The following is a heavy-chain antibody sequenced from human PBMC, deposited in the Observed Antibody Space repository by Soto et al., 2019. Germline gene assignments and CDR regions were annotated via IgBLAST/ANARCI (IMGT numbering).Heavy chain of an antibody. CDR1: GYSFTNYW. CDR3: ALGATASS. Sequence: PGESLKISCKASGYSFTNYWIGWVRQMPGKGLEWMGITYPRDSDTRYSPSFQGQVTISVDKSISTAYLQWSSLEASDTAMYYCALGATASSWGQGTLVTVSS. V-gene: IGHV5-51*01. J-gene: IGHJ4*02. D-gene: IGHD1-26*01. CDR2: TYPRDSDT.